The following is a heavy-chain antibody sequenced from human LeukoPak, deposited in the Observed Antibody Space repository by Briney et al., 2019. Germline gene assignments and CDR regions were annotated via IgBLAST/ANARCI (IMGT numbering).Heavy chain of an antibody. CDR3: ARQSSGWSYYYGMDV. J-gene: IGHJ6*02. CDR1: GYTFTGYC. Sequence: GSVKVSCKASGYTFTGYCMHWVRQAPGQGLEWMGWINPNSGGTNYAQKFQGRVTMTRDTSISTAYMELSRLRSDDTAVYYCARQSSGWSYYYGMDVWGQGTTVTVSS. CDR2: INPNSGGT. D-gene: IGHD6-19*01. V-gene: IGHV1-2*02.